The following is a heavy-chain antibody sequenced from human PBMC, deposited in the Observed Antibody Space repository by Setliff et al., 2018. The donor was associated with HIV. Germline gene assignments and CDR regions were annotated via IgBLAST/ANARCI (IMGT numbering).Heavy chain of an antibody. CDR2: ITSGGST. Sequence: GGSLRLSCAASGFTFSSYAMSWVRQTPARGLEWVSIITSGGSTYYADSAKGRFIISRDNSQNTLYLQMNSLRADDTAIYYCAKGCRPADTALVSGPTYWGQGIRVTVSS. D-gene: IGHD5-18*01. CDR1: GFTFSSYA. J-gene: IGHJ4*02. V-gene: IGHV3-23*01. CDR3: AKGCRPADTALVSGPTY.